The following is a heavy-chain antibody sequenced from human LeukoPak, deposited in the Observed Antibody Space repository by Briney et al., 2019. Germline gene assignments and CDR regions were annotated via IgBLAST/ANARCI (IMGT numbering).Heavy chain of an antibody. D-gene: IGHD3-9*01. V-gene: IGHV1-2*02. Sequence: ASVKVSCKASGYTFNSYGISRVRQAPGQGLEWMGWINPNHGDTNYARKFQDRVSMTRDTSISTAYMHLSRLRSADTAVYYCARSPHILTGENFDYWGQGTLLTVSS. CDR2: INPNHGDT. J-gene: IGHJ4*02. CDR1: GYTFNSYG. CDR3: ARSPHILTGENFDY.